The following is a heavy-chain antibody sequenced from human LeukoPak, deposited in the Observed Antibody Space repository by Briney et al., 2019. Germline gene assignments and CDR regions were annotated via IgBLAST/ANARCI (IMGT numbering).Heavy chain of an antibody. V-gene: IGHV3-48*04. Sequence: GGSLRLSCAASGFTFSSYSMNWVRQAPGKGLEWVSYISSSSSSTIYYADSVKGRFTISRDNAKNSLYLQMNSLRAEDTAVYYCARRGAAAGSFLFDYWGQGTLVTVSS. CDR3: ARRGAAAGSFLFDY. CDR2: ISSSSSSTI. CDR1: GFTFSSYS. D-gene: IGHD6-13*01. J-gene: IGHJ4*02.